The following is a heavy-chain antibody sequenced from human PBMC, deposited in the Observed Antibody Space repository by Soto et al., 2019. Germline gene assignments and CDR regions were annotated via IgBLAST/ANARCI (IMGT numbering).Heavy chain of an antibody. V-gene: IGHV4-30-4*01. CDR2: IHYSGST. D-gene: IGHD7-27*01. J-gene: IGHJ6*02. CDR1: GGSISSGDYY. Sequence: QVQLQESGPGLVKPSQTLSLTCTVSGGSISSGDYYWSWVRQAPGKGLEWIGYIHYSGSTYYTPSLKSQITMSVDTSKKQFSLNLSSVTAAETAVYYCARGDLTGTSYYCFGMDVWGQGTTVTVSS. CDR3: ARGDLTGTSYYCFGMDV.